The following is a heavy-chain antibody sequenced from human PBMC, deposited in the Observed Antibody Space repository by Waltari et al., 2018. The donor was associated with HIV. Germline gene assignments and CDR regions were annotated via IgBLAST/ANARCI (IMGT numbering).Heavy chain of an antibody. CDR2: INQENGEK. Sequence: QAQLVQSGAEVKKPGASVKVSCKTSGYIFAKYSISWMRQTPGQGLEWMGWINQENGEKKFPQKFRGRVTLTTDTSTNTDYMDVTSLRSDDAAVYYCARSPAIYFSGSGNHPLFCDFWGQGTLVTVSS. D-gene: IGHD3-10*01. J-gene: IGHJ4*02. V-gene: IGHV1-18*01. CDR3: ARSPAIYFSGSGNHPLFCDF. CDR1: GYIFAKYS.